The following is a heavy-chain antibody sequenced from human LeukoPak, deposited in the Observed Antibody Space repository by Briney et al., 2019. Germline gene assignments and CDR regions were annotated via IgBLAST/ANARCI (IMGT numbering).Heavy chain of an antibody. CDR2: ISSSSYI. V-gene: IGHV3-21*01. CDR1: GFTFSSYS. J-gene: IGHJ6*03. Sequence: KTGGSLRLSCAASGFTFSSYSMNWVRQAPGKGLEWVSSISSSSYIYYADSVKGRFTISRDNAKNSLYLQMNSLRAEDTAVYYCARSPSMVRYYYYYMDVWGKGTTVTISS. CDR3: ARSPSMVRYYYYYMDV. D-gene: IGHD3-10*01.